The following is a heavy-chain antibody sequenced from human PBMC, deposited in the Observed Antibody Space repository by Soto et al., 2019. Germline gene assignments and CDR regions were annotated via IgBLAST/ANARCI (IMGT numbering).Heavy chain of an antibody. CDR2: IYHSGST. V-gene: IGHV4-4*02. J-gene: IGHJ6*02. D-gene: IGHD1-26*01. Sequence: SETLSLTCAVSGGSISSSYWWSWVRQPPGKGLEWIGEIYHSGSTNYNPSLKSRVTISVDKSKNQFSLKLSSVTAADTAVYYCARVSGSYYYAMDVWGHGTTVTVS. CDR3: ARVSGSYYYAMDV. CDR1: GGSISSSYW.